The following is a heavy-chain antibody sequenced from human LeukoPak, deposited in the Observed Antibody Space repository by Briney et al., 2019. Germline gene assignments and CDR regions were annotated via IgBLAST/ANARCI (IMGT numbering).Heavy chain of an antibody. CDR2: ISGSGGSA. D-gene: IGHD4-17*01. Sequence: GGSLRLSCAASGFTFSNYAMAWVRQAPGKGLEWVSGISGSGGSAYYADSVKGRFTISRDNSKNTLYLEMHSLGAEDTAVYYCAKGRGTTVTSAANYWGQGTLVTVSS. CDR1: GFTFSNYA. V-gene: IGHV3-23*01. J-gene: IGHJ4*02. CDR3: AKGRGTTVTSAANY.